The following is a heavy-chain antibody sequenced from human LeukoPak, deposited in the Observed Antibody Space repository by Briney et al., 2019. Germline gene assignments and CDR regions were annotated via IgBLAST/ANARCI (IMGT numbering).Heavy chain of an antibody. J-gene: IGHJ4*02. CDR2: ISSSGSTI. CDR3: TIVVVTSGLFDY. V-gene: IGHV3-48*03. D-gene: IGHD2-21*02. Sequence: PGGSLRLSCAASGFTFSSYEMNWVRQAPGKGLEWVSYISSSGSTIYYADSVKGRFTISRDNAKNSLYLQMNSLRAEDTAVYYCTIVVVTSGLFDYWGQGTLVTVSS. CDR1: GFTFSSYE.